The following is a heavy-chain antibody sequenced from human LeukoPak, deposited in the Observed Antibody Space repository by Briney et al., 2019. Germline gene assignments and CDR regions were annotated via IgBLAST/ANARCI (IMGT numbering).Heavy chain of an antibody. CDR3: ARGLGDSSGYYFGYFDY. Sequence: PGGSLRLSCAASGFTVSSNYMSWVRQAPGKGLEWGSVIYSGGSTYYADSVKGRFTISRDNSKNTLYLQMNSLRAEDTAVYYCARGLGDSSGYYFGYFDYWGQGTLVTVSS. D-gene: IGHD3-22*01. CDR1: GFTVSSNY. V-gene: IGHV3-66*01. CDR2: IYSGGST. J-gene: IGHJ4*02.